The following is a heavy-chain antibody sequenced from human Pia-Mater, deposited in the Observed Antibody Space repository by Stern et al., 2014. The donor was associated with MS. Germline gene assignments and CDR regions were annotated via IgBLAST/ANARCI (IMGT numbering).Heavy chain of an antibody. V-gene: IGHV3-30-3*01. CDR1: GFTFSSYA. Sequence: VQLVESGGGVVQPGRSLRLSCAASGFTFSSYAMHWVRQAPGKVLEWVAVISYDGSNKYYADSVKGRFTISRDNSKNTLYLQMNSLRAEDTAVYYCARVSADIVVVVAALYYYGMDVWGQGTTVTVSS. CDR2: ISYDGSNK. D-gene: IGHD2-15*01. J-gene: IGHJ6*02. CDR3: ARVSADIVVVVAALYYYGMDV.